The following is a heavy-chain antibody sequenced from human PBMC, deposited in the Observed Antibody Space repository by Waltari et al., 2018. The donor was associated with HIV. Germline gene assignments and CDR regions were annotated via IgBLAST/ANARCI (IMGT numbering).Heavy chain of an antibody. D-gene: IGHD2-21*01. Sequence: VQLAESAGGLASPGGSLRLYCATAGFNLCRYWMHWVRQVPGKGLVWVSSIKNDGDISYADSVKGRFTISRDDAKDMLYLQMNSLSAEDTAVYYCARGDSIPPYFFDYWGQGTLVIVSS. CDR3: ARGDSIPPYFFDY. V-gene: IGHV3-74*01. J-gene: IGHJ4*02. CDR2: IKNDGDI. CDR1: GFNLCRYW.